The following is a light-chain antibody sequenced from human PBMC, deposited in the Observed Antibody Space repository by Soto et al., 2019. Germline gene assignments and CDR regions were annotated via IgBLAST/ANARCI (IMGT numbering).Light chain of an antibody. CDR3: QQCDSSPFT. CDR2: GTS. V-gene: IGKV3-20*01. CDR1: RSFGSSY. Sequence: ENVLTQSPGTLSLSPGEGVTLSCRASRSFGSSYLAWYQQKPGQAPRLLIYGTSTRATGTPDRFSGSGSGTAFTLTISRLEPEDSAVYFCQQCDSSPFTFGPGTKVEI. J-gene: IGKJ3*01.